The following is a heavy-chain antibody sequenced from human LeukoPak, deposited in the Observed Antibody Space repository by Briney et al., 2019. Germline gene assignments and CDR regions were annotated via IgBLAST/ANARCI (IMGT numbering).Heavy chain of an antibody. V-gene: IGHV3-30*18. D-gene: IGHD2-2*02. CDR3: AKDSDEVPAAIGY. CDR2: ISYDGSNK. CDR1: GFTFSSYG. Sequence: PGRSLRLSCAASGFTFSSYGMHWARQAPGKGLEWVAVISYDGSNKYYADSVKGRFTISRDNSKNTLYLQMNSLRAEDTAVYYCAKDSDEVPAAIGYWGQGTLVTVSS. J-gene: IGHJ4*02.